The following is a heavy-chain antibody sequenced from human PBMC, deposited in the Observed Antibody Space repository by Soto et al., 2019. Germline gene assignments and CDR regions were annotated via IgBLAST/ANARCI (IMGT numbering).Heavy chain of an antibody. J-gene: IGHJ5*02. CDR1: GFTFSSYS. CDR2: ISSSSSYI. V-gene: IGHV3-21*01. CDR3: ATVPAAPMMWFDP. Sequence: GSLRLSCAASGFTFSSYSMNWVRQAPGKGLEWVSSISSSSSYIYYADSVKGRFTISRDNAKNSLYLQMNSLRAEDTAVYYCATVPAAPMMWFDPWGQGTLVTVSS. D-gene: IGHD2-2*01.